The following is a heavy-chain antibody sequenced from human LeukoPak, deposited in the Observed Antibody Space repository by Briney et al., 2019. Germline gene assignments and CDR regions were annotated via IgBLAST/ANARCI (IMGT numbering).Heavy chain of an antibody. D-gene: IGHD3-22*01. Sequence: SGPTLVKPTQTLTLTCTFSGFSLSTSGVNVGWIRQPPGKALEWLALIYWNDDKRYSPSLKSRLTITKDTSRNQVVLTMTNMDPVDTATYYFAHSSYDTSGYYYFDYWGLGTLVTVSS. J-gene: IGHJ4*02. V-gene: IGHV2-5*01. CDR3: AHSSYDTSGYYYFDY. CDR1: GFSLSTSGVN. CDR2: IYWNDDK.